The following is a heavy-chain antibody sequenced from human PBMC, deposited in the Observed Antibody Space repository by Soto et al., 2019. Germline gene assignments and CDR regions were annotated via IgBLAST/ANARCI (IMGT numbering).Heavy chain of an antibody. J-gene: IGHJ4*02. CDR2: IYTGGST. D-gene: IGHD3-22*01. CDR3: GSGYYLDEY. CDR1: GFTVSSNY. Sequence: GESLRLSCAASGFTVSSNYMSWVRQAPGKGLEWVSVIYTGGSTYYADSVKGRFTISRDNSKNTLYLQMNSLRAEDTDVYYCGSGYYLDEYWGQGTLVTVSS. V-gene: IGHV3-53*01.